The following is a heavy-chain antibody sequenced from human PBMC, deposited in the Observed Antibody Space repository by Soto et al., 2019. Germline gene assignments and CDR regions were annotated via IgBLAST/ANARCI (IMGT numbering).Heavy chain of an antibody. CDR1: GGSVSSNSAA. D-gene: IGHD2-2*01. V-gene: IGHV6-1*01. CDR3: AREGVYFCSSGCPLGLFAFCGRRSLDL. CDR2: TYYRSKWYN. J-gene: IGHJ2*01. Sequence: SQALSLTCVISGGSVSSNSAAWNWIRQSPSRGLEWLGRTYYRSKWYNDYAVSVKSRITINPDTSKNQFSLQLNSVTPEDTAVYYCAREGVYFCSSGCPLGLFAFCGRRSLDL.